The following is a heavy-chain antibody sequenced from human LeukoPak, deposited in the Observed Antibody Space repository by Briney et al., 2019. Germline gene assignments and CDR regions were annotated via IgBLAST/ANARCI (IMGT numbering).Heavy chain of an antibody. CDR2: IRSKANSYAT. CDR1: GFTFSSYA. Sequence: GGSLRLSCAASGFTFSSYAMSWVRQASGKGLEWVGRIRSKANSYATAYAASVKGRFTISRDDSKNTAYLQMNSLKTEDTAVYYCRKWPEDYWGQGTLVTVSS. J-gene: IGHJ4*02. CDR3: RKWPEDY. V-gene: IGHV3-73*01. D-gene: IGHD5-12*01.